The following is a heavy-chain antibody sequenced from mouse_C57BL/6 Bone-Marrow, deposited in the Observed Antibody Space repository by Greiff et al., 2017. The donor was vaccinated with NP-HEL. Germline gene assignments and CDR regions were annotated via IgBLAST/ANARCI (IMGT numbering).Heavy chain of an antibody. V-gene: IGHV1-64*01. CDR2: IHPNSGST. Sequence: QVQLQQPGAELVKPGASVKLSCKASGYTFTSYWMHWVKQRPGQGLEWIGMIHPNSGSTNYNEKFKSKATLTVDKSSSTAYMQLSSLTSEDSAVYYCARGTPFYTYYFDYWGQGTTLTVSS. J-gene: IGHJ2*01. CDR1: GYTFTSYW. CDR3: ARGTPFYTYYFDY.